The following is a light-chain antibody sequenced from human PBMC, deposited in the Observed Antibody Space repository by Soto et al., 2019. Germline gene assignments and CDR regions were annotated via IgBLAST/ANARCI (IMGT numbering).Light chain of an antibody. CDR1: QDISTY. CDR2: GAS. CDR3: QQLHSYPLT. V-gene: IGKV1-9*01. Sequence: DIPLTQSPSFLSASVGDRVTITCRASQDISTYLAWYQKKPGQAPKLLIYGASTLQSGVPSRFGGSGSETDFILTISSLQPEDFATYYCQQLHSYPLTFGQGTRLEI. J-gene: IGKJ5*01.